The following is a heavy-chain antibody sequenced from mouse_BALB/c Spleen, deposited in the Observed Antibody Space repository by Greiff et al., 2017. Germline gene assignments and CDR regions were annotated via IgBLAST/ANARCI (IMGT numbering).Heavy chain of an antibody. D-gene: IGHD2-2*01. CDR1: GFTFSSYT. Sequence: EVMLVESGGGLVQPGGSLKLSCAASGFTFSSYTMSWVRQTPEKRLEWVAYISNGGGSTYYPDTVKGRFTISRDNAKNTLYLRMSSLKSEDTAMYYCARNGYDWDYYAMDYWGQGTSVTVSS. CDR2: ISNGGGST. V-gene: IGHV5-12-2*01. CDR3: ARNGYDWDYYAMDY. J-gene: IGHJ4*01.